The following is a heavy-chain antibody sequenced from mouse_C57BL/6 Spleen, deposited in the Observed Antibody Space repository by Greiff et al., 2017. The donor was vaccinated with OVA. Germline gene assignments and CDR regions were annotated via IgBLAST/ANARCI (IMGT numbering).Heavy chain of an antibody. J-gene: IGHJ4*01. CDR2: INPSSGYT. CDR3: AREKKYDYDEMGYAMDY. Sequence: VQLQESGAELARPGASVKMSCKASGYTFTSYTMHWVKQRPGQGLEWIGYINPSSGYTKYNQKFKDKATLTAEKSSSTAYMQLRSLTSEESAVYYCAREKKYDYDEMGYAMDYWGQGTSVTVSS. D-gene: IGHD2-4*01. CDR1: GYTFTSYT. V-gene: IGHV1-4*01.